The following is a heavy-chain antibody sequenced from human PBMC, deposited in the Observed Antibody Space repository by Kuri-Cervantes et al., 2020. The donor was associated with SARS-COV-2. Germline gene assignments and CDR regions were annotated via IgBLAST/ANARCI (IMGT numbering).Heavy chain of an antibody. CDR2: INHSGST. CDR1: GGSFSGYY. D-gene: IGHD6-13*01. V-gene: IGHV4-34*01. CDR3: ARHLSSSSSQD. J-gene: IGHJ4*02. Sequence: ETLSLTCAVYGGSFSGYYWSWLRQPPGKGLEWIGEINHSGSTNYNPSLKSRVTISVDTSKNQFSLKLSSVTAADTAVYYRARHLSSSSSQDWGQGTLVTVSS.